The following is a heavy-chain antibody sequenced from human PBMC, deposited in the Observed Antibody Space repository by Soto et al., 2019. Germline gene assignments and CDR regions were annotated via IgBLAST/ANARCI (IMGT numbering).Heavy chain of an antibody. CDR3: AKGPLTCYYDSGTVYSSVP. CDR2: INHSGSV. CDR1: GGSFHGYY. D-gene: IGHD3-16*01. J-gene: IGHJ5*02. Sequence: SETLSLTCAVYGGSFHGYYWSWIRQPPGKGLEWIGEINHSGSVNFNPTFKSRVSILLDTCKNQMSLQLSSVSAADTDIYYCAKGPLTCYYDSGTVYSSVPWGQGTLVTVSS. V-gene: IGHV4-34*01.